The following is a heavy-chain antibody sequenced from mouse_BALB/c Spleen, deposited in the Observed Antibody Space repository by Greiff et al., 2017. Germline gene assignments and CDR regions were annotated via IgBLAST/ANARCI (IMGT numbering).Heavy chain of an antibody. CDR2: INSNGGST. CDR1: GFTFSSYY. V-gene: IGHV5-6-2*01. Sequence: EVKLVESGGGLVKLGGSLKLSCAASGFTFSSYYMSWVRQTPEKRLELVAAINSNGGSTYYPDTVKGRFTISRDNAKNTLYLQMSSLKSEDTALYYCARRGEGAYFDYWGQGTTLTVSS. J-gene: IGHJ2*01. CDR3: ARRGEGAYFDY.